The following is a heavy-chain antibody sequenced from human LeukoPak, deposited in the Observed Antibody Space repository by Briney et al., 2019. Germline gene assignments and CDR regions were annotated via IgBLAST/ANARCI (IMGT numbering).Heavy chain of an antibody. Sequence: PSETLSLTCTVSGGSISSSSYYWGWIRQPPGKGLEWIGSIYYSGSTYYNPSPKSRVTISVETSKKQFSLKLSSVTAADTAVYYCARHGAEGEYYYYYYMDVWGKGTTVTVSS. V-gene: IGHV4-39*01. CDR2: IYYSGST. D-gene: IGHD3-10*01. CDR1: GGSISSSSYY. CDR3: ARHGAEGEYYYYYYMDV. J-gene: IGHJ6*03.